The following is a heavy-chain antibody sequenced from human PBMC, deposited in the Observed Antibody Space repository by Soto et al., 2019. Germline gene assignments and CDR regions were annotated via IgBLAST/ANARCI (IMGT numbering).Heavy chain of an antibody. Sequence: ASVNVTCKASVYTFTGYYMHWLRRAPGQGLEWMGWINPNSGGTNYAQKFQGRVTMTRDTSISTAYMELSRLRSDDTAVYYCARAGGVPYYYYGMDVWGQGTTVTVSS. CDR2: INPNSGGT. V-gene: IGHV1-2*02. CDR1: VYTFTGYY. D-gene: IGHD3-10*01. CDR3: ARAGGVPYYYYGMDV. J-gene: IGHJ6*02.